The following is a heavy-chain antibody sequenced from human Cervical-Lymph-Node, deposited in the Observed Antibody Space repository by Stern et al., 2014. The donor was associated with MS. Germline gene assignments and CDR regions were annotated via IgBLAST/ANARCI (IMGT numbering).Heavy chain of an antibody. CDR1: GYTLTELP. D-gene: IGHD3-3*01. V-gene: IGHV1-24*01. CDR2: FDPEDGET. Sequence: VQLVESGAEVKKPGASVKVSCKVSGYTLTELPMHWVRQAPGKGLEWMGGFDPEDGETIYAQKFQGRVTMTEDTSTDTAYMELSSLRSEDTAVYYCATDRDDFRSGYSAPTKGYGLDVWGQGTTVTVTS. J-gene: IGHJ6*02. CDR3: ATDRDDFRSGYSAPTKGYGLDV.